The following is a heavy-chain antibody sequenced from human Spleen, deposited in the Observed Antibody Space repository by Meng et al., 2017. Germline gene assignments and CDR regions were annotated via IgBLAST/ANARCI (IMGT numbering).Heavy chain of an antibody. CDR1: GYTFTSYA. Sequence: ASVKVSCKASGYTFTSYAMHWVRQAPGQRLEWMGWINAGNGNTKYSQKFQGRVTITRDTSASTAYMELSSLRSEDTAVYYCARGPPEKYYYDSSGYHYWGQGTLVTVSS. V-gene: IGHV1-3*01. J-gene: IGHJ4*02. D-gene: IGHD3-22*01. CDR2: INAGNGNT. CDR3: ARGPPEKYYYDSSGYHY.